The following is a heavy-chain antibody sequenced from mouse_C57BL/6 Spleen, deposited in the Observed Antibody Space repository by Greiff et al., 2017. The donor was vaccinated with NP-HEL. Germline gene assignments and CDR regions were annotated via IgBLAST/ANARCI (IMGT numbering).Heavy chain of an antibody. D-gene: IGHD2-4*01. CDR3: ASIYYDYDGGYFDY. Sequence: QVQLKQSGPELVKPGASVKISCKASGYAFSSSWMNWVKQRPGKGLEWIGRIYPGDGDTNYNGKFKGKATLTADKSSSTAYMQLSSLTSEDSAVYFCASIYYDYDGGYFDYWGQGTTLTVSS. J-gene: IGHJ2*01. CDR2: IYPGDGDT. V-gene: IGHV1-82*01. CDR1: GYAFSSSW.